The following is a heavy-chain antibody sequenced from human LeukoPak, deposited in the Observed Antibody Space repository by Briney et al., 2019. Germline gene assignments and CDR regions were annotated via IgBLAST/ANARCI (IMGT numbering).Heavy chain of an antibody. V-gene: IGHV4-39*01. Sequence: SETLSLTCTVSGGSISSSSYYWGWIRQPPGKGLEWIGSIYYSGSTYYNPSLKSRVTISVDTSKNQFSLKLSSVTAADTAVYYCASHLPLYYDILTGYPGFDPWGQGTLVTVSS. CDR3: ASHLPLYYDILTGYPGFDP. J-gene: IGHJ5*02. CDR1: GGSISSSSYY. CDR2: IYYSGST. D-gene: IGHD3-9*01.